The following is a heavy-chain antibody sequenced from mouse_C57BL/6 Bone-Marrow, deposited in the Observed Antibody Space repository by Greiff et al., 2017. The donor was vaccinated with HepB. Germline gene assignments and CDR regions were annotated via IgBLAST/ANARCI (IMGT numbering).Heavy chain of an antibody. Sequence: DVMLVESGGGLVKPGGSLKLSCAASGFTFSSYAMSWVRQTPEKRLEWVATISDGGSYTYYPDNVKGRFTISRDNAKNNLYLQMSRLKSEDTAMYYCAGDQVGVYWYFDVWGTGTTVTVSS. J-gene: IGHJ1*03. CDR3: AGDQVGVYWYFDV. CDR1: GFTFSSYA. CDR2: ISDGGSYT. D-gene: IGHD1-1*02. V-gene: IGHV5-4*01.